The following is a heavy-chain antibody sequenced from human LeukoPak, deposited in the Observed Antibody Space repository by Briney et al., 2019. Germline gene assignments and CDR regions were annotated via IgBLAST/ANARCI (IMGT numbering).Heavy chain of an antibody. CDR2: ISFDGSKK. J-gene: IGHJ6*02. CDR3: AREYQGYSSSWHYYGMDV. V-gene: IGHV3-30*03. D-gene: IGHD6-13*01. CDR1: GSTFSRYR. Sequence: PGGSLRLSCADSGSTFSRYRMHWVRQAPGKGLEWVAVISFDGSKKYYADSVKGRFTISRDNSKNTLYSQMNSLRAEDTAVYYCAREYQGYSSSWHYYGMDVWGQGTSVTVSS.